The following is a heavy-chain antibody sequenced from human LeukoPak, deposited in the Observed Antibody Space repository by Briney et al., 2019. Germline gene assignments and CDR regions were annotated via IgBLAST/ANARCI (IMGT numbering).Heavy chain of an antibody. Sequence: ASVKVSCKASGHTFTSYYMHWVRQAPGQGLEWMGIINPSGGSTSYAQKFQGGVTMTRDMSTSTVYMELSSLRSEDTAVYYCARGPDVVPAAIGYWGQGTLVTVSS. J-gene: IGHJ4*02. D-gene: IGHD2-2*01. CDR3: ARGPDVVPAAIGY. V-gene: IGHV1-46*01. CDR2: INPSGGST. CDR1: GHTFTSYY.